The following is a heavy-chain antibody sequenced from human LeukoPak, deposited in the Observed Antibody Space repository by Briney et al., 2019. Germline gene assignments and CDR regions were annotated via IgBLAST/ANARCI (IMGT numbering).Heavy chain of an antibody. CDR2: ISAYNGNT. CDR3: ARGYSSGWDDAFDI. V-gene: IGHV1-18*04. CDR1: GYTFTGYY. J-gene: IGHJ3*02. Sequence: ASVKVSCKASGYTFTGYYMHWVRQAPGQGLEWMGWISAYNGNTNYAQKLQGRVTMTTDTSTSTAYMELRSLRSDDTAVYYCARGYSSGWDDAFDIWGQGTMVTVPS. D-gene: IGHD6-19*01.